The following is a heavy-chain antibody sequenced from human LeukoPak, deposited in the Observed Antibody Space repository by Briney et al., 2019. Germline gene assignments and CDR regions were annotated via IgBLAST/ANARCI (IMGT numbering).Heavy chain of an antibody. V-gene: IGHV4-59*01. D-gene: IGHD6-13*01. Sequence: KPSETLSLTCTVSGGSIGSYYWSWIRQPPGKGLEWIGYIYSSGSTNYNPSLKSRVTISLDTSKSQFSLKLSFVTAADTAVYYCARGVAAPGTGGLSWFDPWGQGTLVTVSS. CDR2: IYSSGST. J-gene: IGHJ5*02. CDR1: GGSIGSYY. CDR3: ARGVAAPGTGGLSWFDP.